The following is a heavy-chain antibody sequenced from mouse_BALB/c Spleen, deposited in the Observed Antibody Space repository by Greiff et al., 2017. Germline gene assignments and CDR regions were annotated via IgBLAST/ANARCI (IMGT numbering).Heavy chain of an antibody. CDR2: IRLKSNNYAT. CDR1: GFTFSNYW. CDR3: TRQGYYGSSAWFAY. D-gene: IGHD1-1*01. Sequence: EVMLVESGGGLVQPGGSMKLSCVASGFTFSNYWMNWVRQSPEKGLEWVAEIRLKSNNYATHYAESVKGRFTISRDDSKSSVYLQMNNLRAEDTGIYYCTRQGYYGSSAWFAYWGQGTLVTVSA. V-gene: IGHV6-6*02. J-gene: IGHJ3*01.